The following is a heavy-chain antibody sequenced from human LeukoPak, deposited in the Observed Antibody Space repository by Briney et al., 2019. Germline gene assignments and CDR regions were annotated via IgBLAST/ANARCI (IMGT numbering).Heavy chain of an antibody. CDR2: ISSSSSYI. Sequence: GGSLRLSCAASGFTFDDYAMHWVRQAPGKGLEGFLGISSSSSYIYYADSVKGRFTISRDNAENSLYLQMNSLRSEDTAVYYCAREGGGYDSYYYYGMDVWRQGATVTVSS. D-gene: IGHD5-12*01. V-gene: IGHV3-21*04. CDR3: AREGGGYDSYYYYGMDV. CDR1: GFTFDDYA. J-gene: IGHJ6*02.